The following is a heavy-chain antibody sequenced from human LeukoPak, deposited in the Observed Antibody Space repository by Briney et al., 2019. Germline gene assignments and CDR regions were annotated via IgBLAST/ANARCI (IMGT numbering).Heavy chain of an antibody. CDR3: ACRKYYDTWSDP. CDR1: GYSFNTYW. CDR2: IYPGVSTT. V-gene: IGHV5-51*01. J-gene: IGHJ5*02. Sequence: GESLKISCKGFGYSFNTYWIGWVRQVPGKGLEWMGIIYPGVSTTQYSPSFQGQVTISADKSTSTAYLQWSSLKASDTATYYCACRKYYDTWSDPWGQGTLVTVSS. D-gene: IGHD3-3*01.